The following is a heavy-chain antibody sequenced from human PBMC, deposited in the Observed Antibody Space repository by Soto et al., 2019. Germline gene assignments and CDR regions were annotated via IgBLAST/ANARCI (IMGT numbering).Heavy chain of an antibody. CDR2: IFYTGST. V-gene: IGHV4-4*02. D-gene: IGHD2-15*01. Sequence: PSETLSLTCAVSGGSISTSSNLWTWVRQSPGKGLEWIGDIFYTGSTRYSPSLKSRVTLSIDTSKNQFSLRLSSVTAADTAVYYCARTGYCSGDSCYPNWFDPWGQGTLVTVSS. CDR1: GGSISTSSNL. J-gene: IGHJ5*02. CDR3: ARTGYCSGDSCYPNWFDP.